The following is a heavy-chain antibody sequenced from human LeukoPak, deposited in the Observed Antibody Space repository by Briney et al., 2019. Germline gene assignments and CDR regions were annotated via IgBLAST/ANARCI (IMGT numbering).Heavy chain of an antibody. CDR2: IYSGGST. V-gene: IGHV3-53*05. D-gene: IGHD3/OR15-3a*01. CDR1: GFTVSSNY. CDR3: AKRSKAMLFTGGQYMDV. J-gene: IGHJ6*03. Sequence: RPGGSLRLSCAASGFTVSSNYMSWVRQAPGKGLEWVSVIYSGGSTYYADSVKGRFTISRDNSKSTLYIQMNSLRAGDTAVYFGAKRSKAMLFTGGQYMDVWGKGTTVTISS.